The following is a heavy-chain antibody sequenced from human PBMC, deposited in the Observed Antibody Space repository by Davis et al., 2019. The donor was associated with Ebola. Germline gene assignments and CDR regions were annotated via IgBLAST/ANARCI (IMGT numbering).Heavy chain of an antibody. D-gene: IGHD6-13*01. CDR2: ISAAGGGANT. Sequence: GGSLRLSCAASGFTFSESAMNWVRQAPGKGLEWVSGISAAGGGANTYYAESVKGRFTISRDNAKNSLYLQMNSLRDEDTAVYYCARAYGSSWYDYWGQGTLVTVSS. CDR1: GFTFSESA. V-gene: IGHV3-48*02. J-gene: IGHJ4*02. CDR3: ARAYGSSWYDY.